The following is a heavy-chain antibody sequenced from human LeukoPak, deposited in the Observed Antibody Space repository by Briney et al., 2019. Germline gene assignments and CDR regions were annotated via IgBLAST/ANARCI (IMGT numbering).Heavy chain of an antibody. J-gene: IGHJ5*02. Sequence: SVKVSCKASGGSFNTYAISWVRQAPGEGREWMGGIIPMFGTTKYAQNFQGRVTITADESTSTAYMELSSLRSEDTAVYYCASGHIVVVTAQEFAHKWFDPWGQGTQVTVSS. CDR1: GGSFNTYA. V-gene: IGHV1-69*13. CDR2: IIPMFGTT. CDR3: ASGHIVVVTAQEFAHKWFDP. D-gene: IGHD2-21*02.